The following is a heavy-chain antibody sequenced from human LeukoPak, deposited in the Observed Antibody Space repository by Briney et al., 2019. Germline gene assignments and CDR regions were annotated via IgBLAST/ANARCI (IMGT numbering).Heavy chain of an antibody. D-gene: IGHD3-10*01. CDR3: ARARYYGSGSYLDY. Sequence: GGSLRLSCAASGFTFSDYYMSWIRQAPGKGLEWVSYISSSSSYTNYADSVKGRFTISKDNAKNSLYLQMNSLRAEDTAVYYCARARYYGSGSYLDYWGQGTLVTVSS. CDR1: GFTFSDYY. CDR2: ISSSSSYT. J-gene: IGHJ4*02. V-gene: IGHV3-11*06.